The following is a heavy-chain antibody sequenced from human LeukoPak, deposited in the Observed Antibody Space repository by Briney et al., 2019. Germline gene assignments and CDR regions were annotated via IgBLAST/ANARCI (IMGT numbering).Heavy chain of an antibody. Sequence: PGGSLRLSCAASGFTFSSYSMNWVRQAPGKGLEWVSSISSSSNYIYYADSVKGRFTISRDNAKNSLYLQMNSLRAEDTAVYYCATRGDYSDTSGNSYDALDIWGQGTMVTVSS. CDR1: GFTFSSYS. D-gene: IGHD3-22*01. CDR3: ATRGDYSDTSGNSYDALDI. J-gene: IGHJ3*02. CDR2: ISSSSNYI. V-gene: IGHV3-21*01.